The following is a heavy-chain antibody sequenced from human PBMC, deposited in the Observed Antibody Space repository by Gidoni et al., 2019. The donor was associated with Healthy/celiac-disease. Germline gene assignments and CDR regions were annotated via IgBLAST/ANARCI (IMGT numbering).Heavy chain of an antibody. Sequence: EVQLVESGGGLVKPGGSLRLSCAASGGNFSSYGMNWVRQAPGKGLEWVSSISSSSYIYYADSVKGRFTISRDNAKNSLYLQMNSLRAEDTAVYYCARDRGDYGDYYFDYWGQGTLVTVSS. CDR2: ISSSSYI. V-gene: IGHV3-21*01. D-gene: IGHD4-17*01. J-gene: IGHJ4*02. CDR1: GGNFSSYG. CDR3: ARDRGDYGDYYFDY.